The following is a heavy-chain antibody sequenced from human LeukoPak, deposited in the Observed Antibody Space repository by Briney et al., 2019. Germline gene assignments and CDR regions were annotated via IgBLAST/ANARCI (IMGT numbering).Heavy chain of an antibody. CDR3: ARARRGGWSGDYYYYMDV. CDR1: GGTFSSYA. Sequence: SVKVSCKASGGTFSSYAISWVRQAPGQGLEWMGGIIPIFGTANYAQKFQGRVTITADESTSTAYMELSSLRSEDTAVYYCARARRGGWSGDYYYYMDVWDKGTTVTISS. D-gene: IGHD6-19*01. J-gene: IGHJ6*03. V-gene: IGHV1-69*13. CDR2: IIPIFGTA.